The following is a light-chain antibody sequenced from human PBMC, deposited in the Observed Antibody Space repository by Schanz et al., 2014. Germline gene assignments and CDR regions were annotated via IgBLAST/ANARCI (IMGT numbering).Light chain of an antibody. Sequence: EIVVTQSPATLALSPGERASLSCRASRSISGNLAWYQQKPGQAPRLLIFGASTRATGIPDRFSGSGSGTDFTLTISRLEPEDFAVYYCQQYGSSPRTFGQGTKVEIK. J-gene: IGKJ1*01. CDR1: RSISGN. V-gene: IGKV3-20*01. CDR2: GAS. CDR3: QQYGSSPRT.